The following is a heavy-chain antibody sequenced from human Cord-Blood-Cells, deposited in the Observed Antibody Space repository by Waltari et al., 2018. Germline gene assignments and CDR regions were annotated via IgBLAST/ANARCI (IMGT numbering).Heavy chain of an antibody. CDR3: AKDEYSSSFDY. D-gene: IGHD6-6*01. J-gene: IGHJ4*02. Sequence: QVQLVESGGGVVQPGRSLRLSCAASGFTFSSYGMHWVRQAPGKGREWVAVISYDGSNKYYADSVKGRFTISRDNSKNTLYLQMNSLRAEDTAVYYCAKDEYSSSFDYWGQGTLVTVSS. CDR1: GFTFSSYG. CDR2: ISYDGSNK. V-gene: IGHV3-30*18.